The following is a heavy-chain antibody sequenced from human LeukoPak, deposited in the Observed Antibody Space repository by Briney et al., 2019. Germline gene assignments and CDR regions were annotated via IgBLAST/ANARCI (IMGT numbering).Heavy chain of an antibody. J-gene: IGHJ4*02. CDR2: ISSSSSYI. V-gene: IGHV3-21*01. CDR1: GFTFSSYS. Sequence: GGSLRLSCAASGFTFSSYSMNWVRQAPGKGLEWVSSISSSSSYIYYADSVKGRFTISRDNAKNSLYLQMNSLRAEDTAVYCCARDALYGDSPLGDYWGQGTLVTVSS. CDR3: ARDALYGDSPLGDY. D-gene: IGHD4-17*01.